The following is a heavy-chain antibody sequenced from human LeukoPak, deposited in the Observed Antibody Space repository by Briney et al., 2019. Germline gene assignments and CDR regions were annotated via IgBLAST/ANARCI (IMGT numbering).Heavy chain of an antibody. CDR1: GGSISSSSYY. D-gene: IGHD2-8*01. J-gene: IGHJ3*02. CDR2: IYHSGST. Sequence: SETLSLTCTVSGGSISSSSYYWGWIRPPPGKGLEWIGSIYHSGSTNYNPSLKSRVTISVDKSKNQFSLKLSSVTAADTAVYYCAKWSTVDAFDIWGQGTMVTVSS. CDR3: AKWSTVDAFDI. V-gene: IGHV4-39*07.